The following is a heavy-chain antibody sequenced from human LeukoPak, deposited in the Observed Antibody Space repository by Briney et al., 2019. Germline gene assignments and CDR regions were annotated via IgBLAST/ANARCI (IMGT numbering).Heavy chain of an antibody. CDR3: ASSYCRRTTSYLQKKNHYDYCMDV. V-gene: IGHV1-8*03. D-gene: IGHD2-2*01. CDR2: MNPNSGNT. CDR1: GYTFTSYD. J-gene: IGHJ6*03. Sequence: ASVKVSCKASGYTFTSYDINWVRQATGQGLEWMGWMNPNSGNTGYAQKFQGRVTITRNTSISTAYMELSSLRSEDTAVYYCASSYCRRTTSYLQKKNHYDYCMDVRGKGTKVTVSS.